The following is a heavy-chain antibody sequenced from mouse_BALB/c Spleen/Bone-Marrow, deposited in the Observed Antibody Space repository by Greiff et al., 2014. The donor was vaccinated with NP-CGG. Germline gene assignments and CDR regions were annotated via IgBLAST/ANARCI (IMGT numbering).Heavy chain of an antibody. CDR3: AREDYGNYDCFDY. V-gene: IGHV3-6*02. Sequence: DVHLVESGPGLVKPSQSLSLTCSVTGYSITSGYYWNWIRQFPGNKLEWMGYISYDGNNNYNPSLKNRISITRDTSKNHFFLQLNSVTTEDTATYYCAREDYGNYDCFDYWGQGTALTVSS. CDR1: GYSITSGYY. CDR2: ISYDGNN. D-gene: IGHD2-1*01. J-gene: IGHJ2*01.